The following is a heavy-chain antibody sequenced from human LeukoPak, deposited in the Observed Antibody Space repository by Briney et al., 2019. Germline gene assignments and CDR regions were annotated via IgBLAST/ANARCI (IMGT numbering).Heavy chain of an antibody. CDR2: FDPEDGET. CDR1: GYTLTELS. CDR3: ANIAMAGKPQKYYFDY. J-gene: IGHJ4*02. D-gene: IGHD6-19*01. Sequence: ASVKVSCKVSGYTLTELSMHWVRQAPGKGLEWMGGFDPEDGETIYAQKFQGRVTMTEDTSTDTAYMELSSLRSEDTAVYYCANIAMAGKPQKYYFDYWGQGTLVTVSS. V-gene: IGHV1-24*01.